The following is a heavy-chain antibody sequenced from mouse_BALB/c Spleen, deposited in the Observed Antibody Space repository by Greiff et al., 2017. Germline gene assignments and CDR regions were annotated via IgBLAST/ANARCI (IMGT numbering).Heavy chain of an antibody. CDR1: GFTFSDYY. J-gene: IGHJ4*01. V-gene: IGHV5-4*02. Sequence: EVQLVESGGGLVKPGGSLKLSCAASGFTFSDYYMYWVRQTPEKRLEWVATISDGGSYTYYPDSVKGRFTISRDNARNILYLQMSSLRSEDTAMYYCARGVGSYGYAMDYWGQGTSVTVSS. CDR2: ISDGGSYT. CDR3: ARGVGSYGYAMDY. D-gene: IGHD6-1*01.